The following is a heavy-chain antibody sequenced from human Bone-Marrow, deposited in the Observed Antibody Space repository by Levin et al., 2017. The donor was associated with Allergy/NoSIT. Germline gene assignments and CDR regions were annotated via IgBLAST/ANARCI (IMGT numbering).Heavy chain of an antibody. CDR1: GFTFDDYA. Sequence: SLRLSCAASGFTFDDYAMHWVRQAPGKGLEWVSGISWNSGSIGYADSVKGRFTISRDNAKNSLYLQMNSLRAEDTALYYCAKDSGLRSFDYWGQGTLVTVSS. CDR2: ISWNSGSI. CDR3: AKDSGLRSFDY. D-gene: IGHD5-12*01. V-gene: IGHV3-9*01. J-gene: IGHJ4*02.